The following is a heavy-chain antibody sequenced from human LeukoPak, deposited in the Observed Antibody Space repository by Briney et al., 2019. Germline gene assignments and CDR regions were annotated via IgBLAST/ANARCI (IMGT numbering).Heavy chain of an antibody. Sequence: GGSLRLSCAASGFTFSTYWMHWVRQAPGKGLDWVVVVSSDGRDKRYADSVKGRFTISRDNSKNTLYLQMNSLRSEDTAVYYCARDLSNSADYYFDYWGQGTLVTVSS. CDR2: VSSDGRDK. V-gene: IGHV3-30*03. CDR3: ARDLSNSADYYFDY. J-gene: IGHJ4*02. D-gene: IGHD5/OR15-5a*01. CDR1: GFTFSTYW.